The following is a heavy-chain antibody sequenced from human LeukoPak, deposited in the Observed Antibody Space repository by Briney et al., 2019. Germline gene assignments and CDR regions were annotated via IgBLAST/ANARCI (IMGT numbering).Heavy chain of an antibody. CDR2: ISSSSSYI. D-gene: IGHD3-16*02. J-gene: IGHJ4*02. CDR1: GFTFSSYS. CDR3: AKQLRLGELSFDY. V-gene: IGHV3-21*05. Sequence: PGGSLRLSCAASGFTFSSYSMNWVRQAPGKGLEWVSYISSSSSYIYYADSVKGRFTISRDNSKNTLYLQMNSLRAEDTAVYYCAKQLRLGELSFDYWGQGTLVTVSS.